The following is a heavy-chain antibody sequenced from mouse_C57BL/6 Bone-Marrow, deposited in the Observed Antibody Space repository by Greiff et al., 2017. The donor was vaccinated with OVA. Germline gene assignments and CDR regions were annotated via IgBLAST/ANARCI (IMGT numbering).Heavy chain of an antibody. CDR3: AREEGDSNYSY. CDR1: GYSITSGYY. J-gene: IGHJ2*01. CDR2: ISYDGSN. D-gene: IGHD2-5*01. Sequence: DVQLQESGPGLVKPSQSLSLTCSVTGYSITSGYYWNWIRQFPGNKLEWMGYISYDGSNNYNPSLKNRISITRDTSKNQFFLKLNSVTTEDTATYYCAREEGDSNYSYWGQGTTLTVSS. V-gene: IGHV3-6*01.